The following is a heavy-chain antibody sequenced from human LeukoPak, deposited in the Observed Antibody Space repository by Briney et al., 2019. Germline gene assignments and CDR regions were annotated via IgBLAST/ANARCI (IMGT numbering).Heavy chain of an antibody. D-gene: IGHD3-10*01. V-gene: IGHV5-51*01. CDR1: GHNFTTYW. CDR2: IYPTDSET. J-gene: IGHJ6*04. CDR3: TSRRAPYYFYIDV. Sequence: GESLKISCQGSGHNFTTYWIGWVRQKPGEGLEWMSLIYPTDSETKYNPSFQGQVTFSADKSTRTAYLQWDTLKASDTATYYCTSRRAPYYFYIDVWGKGTTVTVSS.